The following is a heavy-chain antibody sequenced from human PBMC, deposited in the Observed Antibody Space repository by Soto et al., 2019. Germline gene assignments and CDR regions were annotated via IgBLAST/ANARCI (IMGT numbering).Heavy chain of an antibody. CDR3: AREVAARPDGKYYYYYYMDV. Sequence: SETLSLTCTVSGGSISSYYWSWIRQPPGKGLEWIGYIYYSGSTNYNPSLKSRVTISVDTSKNQFSLKLSSVTAADTAVYYCAREVAARPDGKYYYYYYMDVWGKGTTVTVSS. CDR2: IYYSGST. D-gene: IGHD6-6*01. J-gene: IGHJ6*03. CDR1: GGSISSYY. V-gene: IGHV4-59*01.